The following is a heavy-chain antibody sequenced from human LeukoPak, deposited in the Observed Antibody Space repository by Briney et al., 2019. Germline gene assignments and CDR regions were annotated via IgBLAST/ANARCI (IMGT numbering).Heavy chain of an antibody. CDR3: AKDYGDYGFGDY. CDR2: ISGSGGST. V-gene: IGHV3-23*01. Sequence: KGLEWVSAISGSGGSTYYADSMKGRFTISRDNSKNTLYLQLHSLRAEDTAVYYCAKDYGDYGFGDYWGQGTLVTVSS. J-gene: IGHJ4*02. D-gene: IGHD4-17*01.